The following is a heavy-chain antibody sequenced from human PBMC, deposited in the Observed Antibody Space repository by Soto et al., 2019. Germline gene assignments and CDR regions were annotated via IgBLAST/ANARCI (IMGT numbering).Heavy chain of an antibody. V-gene: IGHV5-10-1*01. D-gene: IGHD6-19*01. J-gene: IGHJ4*02. CDR3: ARHGAAIWLGY. Sequence: GESLKIACKTSGYTFSGHWISWVRQVPGKGLQWMGNIDPSDSYINYNPAFRGHVTFSVDKSSSTAYLHWRSLGPSDTAIYYCARHGAAIWLGYWGQGTLVTVSS. CDR2: IDPSDSYI. CDR1: GYTFSGHW.